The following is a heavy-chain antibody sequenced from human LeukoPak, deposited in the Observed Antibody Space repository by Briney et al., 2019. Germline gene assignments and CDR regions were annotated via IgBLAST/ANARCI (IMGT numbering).Heavy chain of an antibody. CDR1: GGSISSSSYY. Sequence: SETLSLTCTVSGGSISSSSYYWGWIRQPPGKGLEWIGSIYYSGSTYYNPSLKSRVTISVDTSKNQFSLKLSSVTAADTAVYYCASLGVTMVRGVVYYYYYGMDVWGQGTMVTVSS. J-gene: IGHJ6*02. CDR3: ASLGVTMVRGVVYYYYYGMDV. V-gene: IGHV4-39*01. D-gene: IGHD3-10*01. CDR2: IYYSGST.